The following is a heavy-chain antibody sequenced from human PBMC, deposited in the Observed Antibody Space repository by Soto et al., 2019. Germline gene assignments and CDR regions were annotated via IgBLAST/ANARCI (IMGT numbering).Heavy chain of an antibody. Sequence: QSGGSLRLSCAASGFTFSYYGMHWVRQAPGKGLEWVAVISYDGTKNYYADSVKGRFTISRDNSKNTLYVQMNSLRPEDTAVYYCAKARRNSSNWGGMDDWGQGTTVTVSS. V-gene: IGHV3-30*18. J-gene: IGHJ6*02. CDR2: ISYDGTKN. CDR3: AKARRNSSNWGGMDD. D-gene: IGHD7-27*01. CDR1: GFTFSYYG.